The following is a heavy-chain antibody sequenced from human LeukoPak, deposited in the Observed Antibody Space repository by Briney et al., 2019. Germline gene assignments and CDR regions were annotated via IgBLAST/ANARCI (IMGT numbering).Heavy chain of an antibody. Sequence: GGSLRLSCAASGFTFSSYAMSWVRQAPGKGLEWVSAIGGSGGSTYYADSVKGRFTISRDNSKNTLYLQMNSLRAEDTAVYYCAKTPLIWGFAYWYFDLWGRGTLVTVSS. J-gene: IGHJ2*01. D-gene: IGHD3-16*01. CDR1: GFTFSSYA. CDR2: IGGSGGST. V-gene: IGHV3-23*01. CDR3: AKTPLIWGFAYWYFDL.